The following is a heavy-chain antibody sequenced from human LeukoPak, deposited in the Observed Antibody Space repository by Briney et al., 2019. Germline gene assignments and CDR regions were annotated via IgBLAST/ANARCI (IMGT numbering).Heavy chain of an antibody. Sequence: GGSLRLSCAASGFTFSSYAMSWVRQAPGKGLEWVSAISGSGGSTYYADSVKGRFTISRDNSKNTLYLQMNSLRAEDSAVYYCARDRLHYGEYEKTFDYWGQGTLVTVSS. V-gene: IGHV3-23*01. CDR1: GFTFSSYA. CDR2: ISGSGGST. D-gene: IGHD4-17*01. J-gene: IGHJ4*02. CDR3: ARDRLHYGEYEKTFDY.